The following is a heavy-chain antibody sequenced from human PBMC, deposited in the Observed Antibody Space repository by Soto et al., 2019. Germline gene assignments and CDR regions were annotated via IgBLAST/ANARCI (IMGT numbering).Heavy chain of an antibody. V-gene: IGHV5-10-1*01. Sequence: PGESLKISCKGSGYSFTSDWISWVRQMPGKGLEWMGRIGPSDSYTNYSPSFQGHVTISADKSISTAYLQWSSLKASDTAMYYCARVKAAGWNYYYYYGMDVWGQGTTVTVSS. CDR1: GYSFTSDW. CDR3: ARVKAAGWNYYYYYGMDV. CDR2: IGPSDSYT. D-gene: IGHD3-3*01. J-gene: IGHJ6*02.